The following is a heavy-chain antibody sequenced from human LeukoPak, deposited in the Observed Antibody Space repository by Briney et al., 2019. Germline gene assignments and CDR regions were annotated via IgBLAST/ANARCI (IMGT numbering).Heavy chain of an antibody. CDR3: AKDTIPFGVAVWLGSFDY. J-gene: IGHJ4*02. CDR1: GFTFSSYG. D-gene: IGHD6-19*01. CDR2: ISGSGGST. V-gene: IGHV3-23*01. Sequence: GGSLRLSCAASGFTFSSYGMSWVRQAPGKGLEWVSAISGSGGSTYYADSVKGRFTISRDNSKNTLYLQMNSLRAEDTAVYYCAKDTIPFGVAVWLGSFDYWGQGTLVTVSS.